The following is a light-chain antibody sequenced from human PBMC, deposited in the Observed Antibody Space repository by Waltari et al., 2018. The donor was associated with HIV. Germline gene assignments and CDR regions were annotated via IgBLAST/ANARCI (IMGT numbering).Light chain of an antibody. J-gene: IGLJ1*01. CDR3: AAWDDSLREYV. CDR1: SSNVGGWP. CDR2: SQN. Sequence: QSLLRQPPSASGTPGQRVTISFSVSSSNVGGWPVNCYQQLPGAAPKLLIYSQNVRHSGVRDRFSASQSGTSASLAISGLQSDDEADYYCAAWDDSLREYVFGAGTRVTVL. V-gene: IGLV1-44*01.